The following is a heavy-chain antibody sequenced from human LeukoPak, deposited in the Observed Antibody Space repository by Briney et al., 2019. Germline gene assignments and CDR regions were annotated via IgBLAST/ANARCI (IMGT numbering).Heavy chain of an antibody. CDR3: AKDGRQYYYDSSGYYWFDP. J-gene: IGHJ5*02. CDR1: GFTFSSYA. D-gene: IGHD3-22*01. Sequence: TGGSLRLSCAASGFTFSSYAMSWVRQAPGKGLEWVSAISGSGGSTYYADSVKGRFTISRDNSKNTLYQQMNNLRAEDTAVYYCAKDGRQYYYDSSGYYWFDPWGQGTLVTVSS. V-gene: IGHV3-23*01. CDR2: ISGSGGST.